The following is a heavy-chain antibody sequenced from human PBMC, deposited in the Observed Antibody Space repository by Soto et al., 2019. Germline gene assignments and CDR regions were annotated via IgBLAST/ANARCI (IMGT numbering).Heavy chain of an antibody. V-gene: IGHV4-30-4*01. D-gene: IGHD6-19*01. CDR2: IYYSGST. Sequence: QVQLQESGPGLVKPSQTLSLTCTVSGGSISSGDYYWSWIRQPPGKGLEWIGYIYYSGSTYYNPSLKGRVTISVYTSNSQFTLKLSSVTAADTAVYYCACSGWYSISAYWGQGTLVTVSS. CDR3: ACSGWYSISAY. J-gene: IGHJ4*02. CDR1: GGSISSGDYY.